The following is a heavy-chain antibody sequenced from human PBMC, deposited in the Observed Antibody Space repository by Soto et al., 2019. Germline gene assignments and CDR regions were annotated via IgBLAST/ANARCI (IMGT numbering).Heavy chain of an antibody. Sequence: SLRLSCEASGFKFDDYMMHWVRQAPGKGLEWISRISWDGDFLDYADSIKGRFTVSRDNSNNSLYLHMHRLKTEDTAFYYCAKEGNGGSSLDSWGQGTLVTVSS. J-gene: IGHJ5*01. D-gene: IGHD2-15*01. CDR3: AKEGNGGSSLDS. V-gene: IGHV3-43*01. CDR2: ISWDGDFL. CDR1: GFKFDDYM.